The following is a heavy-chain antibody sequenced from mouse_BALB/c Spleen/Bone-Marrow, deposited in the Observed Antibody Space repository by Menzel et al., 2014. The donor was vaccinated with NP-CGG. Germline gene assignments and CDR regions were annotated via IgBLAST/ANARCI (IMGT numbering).Heavy chain of an antibody. CDR2: INPDSSTI. CDR3: ARPDYYGYLNY. V-gene: IGHV4-1*02. CDR1: GFDFSGYW. D-gene: IGHD1-1*01. J-gene: IGHJ2*01. Sequence: VQLKESGGGLVQPGGSLKLSCAASGFDFSGYWMGWVRQAPGKGLEWIGEINPDSSTINYTPSLKDKFIISRDNAKNTLYLRLNKVRSEDTALYYCARPDYYGYLNYWGQGTTLTVSS.